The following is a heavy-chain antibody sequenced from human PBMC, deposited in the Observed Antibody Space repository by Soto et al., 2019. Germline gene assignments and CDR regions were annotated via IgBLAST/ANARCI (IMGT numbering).Heavy chain of an antibody. CDR1: GFTFSSYE. J-gene: IGHJ3*02. D-gene: IGHD3-22*01. V-gene: IGHV3-30*03. CDR3: AIYDPQSSDI. CDR2: ISYDGSNK. Sequence: VQLVESGGGLVQPGGSLRLSCAASGFTFSSYEMNWVRQAPGKGLEWVAVISYDGSNKYYADSVKGRFTISRDNSKNTLFLQMNSLRVEDTAVYYCAIYDPQSSDIWGQGTMVTVSS.